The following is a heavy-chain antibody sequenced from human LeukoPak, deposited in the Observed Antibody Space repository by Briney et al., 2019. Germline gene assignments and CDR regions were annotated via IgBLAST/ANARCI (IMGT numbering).Heavy chain of an antibody. CDR2: INHGGST. CDR3: GRARGRGYSYGARIDY. Sequence: SETLSLTCAVYGGSFSGYYWSWLRQPPGQWLEWIGEINHGGSTNSNPSLGRGVTIWVASTRNQYSVMTRSGTDAATAEYSCGRARGRGYSYGARIDYWGQGTLVAVSS. V-gene: IGHV4-34*01. J-gene: IGHJ4*02. D-gene: IGHD5-18*01. CDR1: GGSFSGYY.